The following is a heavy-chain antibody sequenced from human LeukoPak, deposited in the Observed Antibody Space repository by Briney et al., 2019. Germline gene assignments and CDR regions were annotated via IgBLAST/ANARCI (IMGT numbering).Heavy chain of an antibody. CDR2: IYYSGST. CDR1: GGSISSGSYY. J-gene: IGHJ3*02. D-gene: IGHD1-1*01. Sequence: PWETLSLTCTVSGGSISSGSYYWSWIRQPPGKGLEWIGYIYYSGSTNYNPSLKSRVTISVDTSKNQFSLKLSSVTAADTAVYYCATSYGNAVDAFDIWGQGTMVTVS. V-gene: IGHV4-61*01. CDR3: ATSYGNAVDAFDI.